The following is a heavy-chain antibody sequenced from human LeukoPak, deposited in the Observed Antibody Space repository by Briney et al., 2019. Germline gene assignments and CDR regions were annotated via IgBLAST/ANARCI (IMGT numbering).Heavy chain of an antibody. Sequence: GESLKISCKGSGYSFTSYWIGWVRQMPGKGLEWMGINYPGDSNTRYSPSFQGQATISADKSISTAYLQWGSLKASDTAMYYCARQTGGTVITIIDYWGQGTLVTVSS. CDR3: ARQTGGTVITIIDY. CDR2: NYPGDSNT. D-gene: IGHD4-17*01. V-gene: IGHV5-51*01. CDR1: GYSFTSYW. J-gene: IGHJ4*02.